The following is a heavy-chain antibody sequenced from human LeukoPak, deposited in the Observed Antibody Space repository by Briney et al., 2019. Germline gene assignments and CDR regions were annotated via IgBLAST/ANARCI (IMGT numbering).Heavy chain of an antibody. D-gene: IGHD5-12*01. CDR2: INDGDGNT. CDR1: GYTFTSYA. CDR3: AREWNYYMDV. V-gene: IGHV1-3*03. J-gene: IGHJ6*03. Sequence: ASVKVSCKASGYTFTSYAVHWVRRAPGQSLEWMGYINDGDGNTKYSQEFQGRVTITRNTSISTAYMELSSLRSEDTAVYYCAREWNYYMDVWGKGTTVTVSS.